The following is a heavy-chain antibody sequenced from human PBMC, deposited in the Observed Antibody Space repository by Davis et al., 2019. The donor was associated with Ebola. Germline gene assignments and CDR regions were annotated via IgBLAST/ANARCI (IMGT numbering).Heavy chain of an antibody. V-gene: IGHV1-8*02. D-gene: IGHD3-3*01. CDR2: MNPNSGNT. CDR1: GGTFSSYA. Sequence: ASVKVSCKASGGTFSSYAINWVRQATGQGLEWMGWMNPNSGNTGYAQKFQGRVTMTRNTSISTAYMELSSLRSEDTAVYYCARVDFWSTPYWGQGTLVTVSS. CDR3: ARVDFWSTPY. J-gene: IGHJ4*02.